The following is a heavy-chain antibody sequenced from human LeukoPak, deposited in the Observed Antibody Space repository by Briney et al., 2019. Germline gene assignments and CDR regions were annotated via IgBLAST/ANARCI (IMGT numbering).Heavy chain of an antibody. V-gene: IGHV3-21*01. Sequence: GGSLRLSCAASGFTFSSYSMNWVRQAPGKGLEWVSSISSSSSYIYYADSVKGRFTISRDNAENSLYLQMNSLRAEDTAVYYCARESITMVRGVMVYWGQGTLVTVSS. CDR3: ARESITMVRGVMVY. CDR1: GFTFSSYS. J-gene: IGHJ4*02. CDR2: ISSSSSYI. D-gene: IGHD3-10*01.